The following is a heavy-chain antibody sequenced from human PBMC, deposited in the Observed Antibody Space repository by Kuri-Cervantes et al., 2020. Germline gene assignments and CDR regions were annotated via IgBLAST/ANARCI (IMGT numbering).Heavy chain of an antibody. CDR2: IYYSGST. CDR3: ASLGIAVAGTLV. CDR1: GGSISSYY. D-gene: IGHD6-19*01. J-gene: IGHJ4*02. V-gene: IGHV4-59*08. Sequence: SETLSLTCTVSGGSISSYYWSWIRQPPGKGLEWIGYIYYSGSTNYNPSLKSRVTLSVDTSKNQFSLKLSYVTAADTAVYYCASLGIAVAGTLVWGQGTLVTVSS.